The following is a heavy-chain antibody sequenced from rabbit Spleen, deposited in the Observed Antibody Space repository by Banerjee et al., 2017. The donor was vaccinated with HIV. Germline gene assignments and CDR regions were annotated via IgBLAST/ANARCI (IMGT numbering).Heavy chain of an antibody. CDR1: GFSFSSIHY. D-gene: IGHD2-1*01. J-gene: IGHJ4*01. CDR3: VRDQAGDADYGPYYLSL. Sequence: QQQLEESGGGLVQPEGSLTLTCAASGFSFSSIHYMCWVRQAPGKGLEWIACIYSGSTANTYYANWAQGRFTISKTSSTTVTLQMTSLTAADTATYFCVRDQAGDADYGPYYLSLWGQGTLVTVS. V-gene: IGHV1S45*01. CDR2: IYSGSTANT.